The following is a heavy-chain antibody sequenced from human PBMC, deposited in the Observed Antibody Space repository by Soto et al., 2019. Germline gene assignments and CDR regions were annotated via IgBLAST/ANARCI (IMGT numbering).Heavy chain of an antibody. Sequence: SETLSLTCAVSSGSISSSNWWSWVRQPPGKGLEWIGEIYHSGSTNYNPSLKSRVTISVDKSKNQFSLKLSSVTAADTAVDYCASRIGDFWSGYYGGNYYYYMDVWGKGTTVTVSS. J-gene: IGHJ6*03. V-gene: IGHV4-4*02. CDR1: SGSISSSNW. CDR2: IYHSGST. D-gene: IGHD3-3*01. CDR3: ASRIGDFWSGYYGGNYYYYMDV.